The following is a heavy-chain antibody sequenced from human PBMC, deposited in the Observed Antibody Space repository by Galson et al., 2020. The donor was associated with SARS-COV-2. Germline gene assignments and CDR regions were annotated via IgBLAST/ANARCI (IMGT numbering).Heavy chain of an antibody. D-gene: IGHD6-19*01. CDR1: GFTFSSHA. CDR3: ARDGQLSSGWAFDY. CDR2: IFYDGSDK. V-gene: IGHV3-33*01. J-gene: IGHJ4*02. Sequence: GGSLRLSCAASGFTFSSHAIHRVRQAPAKGLEWVAQIFYDGSDKYYGDSVKGRFTISRDSSKNMVYLQMNNLKVDDTAVYYCARDGQLSSGWAFDYWGQGTLVTVSS.